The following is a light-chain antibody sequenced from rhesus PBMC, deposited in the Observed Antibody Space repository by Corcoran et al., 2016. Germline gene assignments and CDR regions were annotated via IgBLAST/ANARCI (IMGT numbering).Light chain of an antibody. Sequence: DIQMTQSPSALSASVGGRLTISCRASQNIYSSLAWYQQKPGKAPELLIYAASRLHTGIPSRFSGIGSGTDFTLTISSLQPEDSAAYYCQHYYDNPFTFGGGTKVEIK. V-gene: IGKV1S12*01. J-gene: IGKJ4*01. CDR1: QNIYSS. CDR3: QHYYDNPFT. CDR2: AAS.